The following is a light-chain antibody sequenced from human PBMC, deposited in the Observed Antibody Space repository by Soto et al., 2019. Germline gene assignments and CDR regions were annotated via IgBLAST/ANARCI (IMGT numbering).Light chain of an antibody. J-gene: IGKJ1*01. CDR2: KAS. V-gene: IGKV1-5*03. Sequence: DIQMTQSPSTLSASVVDRVTITCLASQSISSWLAWYQQQPGTAPKLLIYKASSLESGVPSRCSGSGSGTEFTLTISSLQPDDFATYYCQQYNSYWTFGQGTKVDI. CDR3: QQYNSYWT. CDR1: QSISSW.